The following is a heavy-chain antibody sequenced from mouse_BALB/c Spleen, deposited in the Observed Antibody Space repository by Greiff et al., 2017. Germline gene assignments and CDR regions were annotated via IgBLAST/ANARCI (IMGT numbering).Heavy chain of an antibody. CDR3: ARGGNYGAWFAY. D-gene: IGHD2-1*01. Sequence: QVQLKQSGAELVRPGVSVKISCKGSGYTFTDYAMHWVKQSHAKSLEWIGVISTYYGDASYNQKFKGKATMTVDKSSSTAYMELARLTSEDSAIYYCARGGNYGAWFAYWGQGTLVTVSA. CDR1: GYTFTDYA. J-gene: IGHJ3*01. CDR2: ISTYYGDA. V-gene: IGHV1S137*01.